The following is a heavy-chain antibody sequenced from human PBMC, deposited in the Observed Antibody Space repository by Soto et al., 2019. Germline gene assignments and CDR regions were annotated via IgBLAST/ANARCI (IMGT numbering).Heavy chain of an antibody. J-gene: IGHJ4*02. CDR2: ITGTGNSI. V-gene: IGHV3-23*01. CDR3: AKTTISRLLNS. CDR1: GFTFRNYS. Sequence: PGGSLRLSCAVSGFTFRNYSISWVRQAPWKGLEWVAGITGTGNSISYSDSVRGRFTISRDNSENTLYLQMNSLRAEDTAVYWCAKTTISRLLNSWGQGALVTVSS. D-gene: IGHD3-9*01.